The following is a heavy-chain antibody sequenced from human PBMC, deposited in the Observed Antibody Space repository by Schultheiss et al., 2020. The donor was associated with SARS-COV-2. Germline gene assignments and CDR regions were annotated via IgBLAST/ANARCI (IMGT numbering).Heavy chain of an antibody. J-gene: IGHJ5*02. V-gene: IGHV4-34*01. CDR3: ARGTTGVVVPAAILVWFDP. CDR2: INHSGST. CDR1: GGSFSGYY. D-gene: IGHD2-2*02. Sequence: SETLSLTCAVYGGSFSGYYWSWIRQPAGKGLEWIGEINHSGSTNYNPSLKSRVTISVDTSKNQFSLKLSSVTAADTAVYYCARGTTGVVVPAAILVWFDPWGQGTLVTVSS.